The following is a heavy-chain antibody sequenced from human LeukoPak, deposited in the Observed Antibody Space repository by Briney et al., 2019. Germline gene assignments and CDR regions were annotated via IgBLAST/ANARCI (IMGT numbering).Heavy chain of an antibody. V-gene: IGHV1-69*13. CDR3: ATSRRIHGSGLAVRYSWLDP. D-gene: IGHD3-10*01. J-gene: IGHJ5*02. CDR2: IIPIFETT. CDR1: GGPFSSYV. Sequence: SVKVSCKASGGPFSSYVISWVRQAPGQGLEWMGGIIPIFETTNYAQKFQGRVTITADESTNTAYMELSSLRSEDTAVYFCATSRRIHGSGLAVRYSWLDPWGQGTLVTVSS.